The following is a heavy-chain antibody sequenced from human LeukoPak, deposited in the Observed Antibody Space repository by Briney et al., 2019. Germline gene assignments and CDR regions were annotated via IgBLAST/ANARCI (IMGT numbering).Heavy chain of an antibody. V-gene: IGHV4-59*01. J-gene: IGHJ6*03. CDR3: ARGSYCSGGSCYSDYYYYMDV. CDR2: IYYSGST. Sequence: TASETLSLTCTVSGGSISSYYWSWIRQPPGKGLEWIGYIYYSGSTNYNPSLKSRVTISVDTSKNQFSLKLSSVTAADTAVYYCARGSYCSGGSCYSDYYYYMDVWGKGTTVTVSS. CDR1: GGSISSYY. D-gene: IGHD2-15*01.